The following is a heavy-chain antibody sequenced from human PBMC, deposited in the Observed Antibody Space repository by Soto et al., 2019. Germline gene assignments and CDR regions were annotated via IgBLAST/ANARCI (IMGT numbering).Heavy chain of an antibody. CDR2: IYYSGST. CDR1: GGSISSCDYY. Sequence: SLTCTVSGGSISSCDYYWSWIRQPPGKVLEWIRYIYYSGSTYYNPSIKSRVTISVDTSKNQFSLKLSSVTAADTAVYYCARDNILGILYGGMDVWGQGTTVTVSS. CDR3: ARDNILGILYGGMDV. V-gene: IGHV4-30-4*01. D-gene: IGHD3-3*01. J-gene: IGHJ6*02.